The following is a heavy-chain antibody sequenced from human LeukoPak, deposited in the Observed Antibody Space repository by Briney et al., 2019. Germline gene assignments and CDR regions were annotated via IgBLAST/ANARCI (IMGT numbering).Heavy chain of an antibody. V-gene: IGHV3-53*01. D-gene: IGHD3-10*01. CDR1: GFTVSSNY. CDR2: IYSGGST. Sequence: GGSLRLSCVASGFTVSSNYMSWVRQAPGKGLEWVSAIYSGGSTYYADSVKGRFTISRDNSKNTLYLQMNSLRAEDTAVYYCASGSGSYRTPYYYMDVWGTGTTVTVSS. J-gene: IGHJ6*03. CDR3: ASGSGSYRTPYYYMDV.